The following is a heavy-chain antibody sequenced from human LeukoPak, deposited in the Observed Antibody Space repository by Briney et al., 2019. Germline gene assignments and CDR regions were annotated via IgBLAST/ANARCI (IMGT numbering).Heavy chain of an antibody. J-gene: IGHJ5*02. CDR3: ARDLRPELAAAGYNWFDP. D-gene: IGHD6-13*01. Sequence: GASVKVSCKASGYTFTSYGISWVRQAPGQGLEWMGWISAYNGNTNYAQKLQGRVTMTTDTSTSTAYTELRSLRSDDTAVYYCARDLRPELAAAGYNWFDPWGQGTLVTVSS. CDR2: ISAYNGNT. V-gene: IGHV1-18*01. CDR1: GYTFTSYG.